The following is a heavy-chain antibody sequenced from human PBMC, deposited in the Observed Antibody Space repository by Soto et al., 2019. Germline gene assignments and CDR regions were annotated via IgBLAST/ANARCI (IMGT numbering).Heavy chain of an antibody. CDR3: AKDVDGSGNYYFDY. Sequence: GGSLRLSCAASGFTFSSYAMSWVRQAPGKGLEWVAVISYDGSNKYYADSVKGRFTISRDNSKNTLYLQMNSLRAEDTAVYYCAKDVDGSGNYYFDYWGQGTLVTVSS. CDR1: GFTFSSYA. J-gene: IGHJ4*02. V-gene: IGHV3-30*18. D-gene: IGHD3-10*01. CDR2: ISYDGSNK.